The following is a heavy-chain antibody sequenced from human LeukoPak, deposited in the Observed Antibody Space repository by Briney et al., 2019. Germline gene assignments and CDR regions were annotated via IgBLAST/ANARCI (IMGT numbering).Heavy chain of an antibody. D-gene: IGHD3-3*01. CDR3: ARHGRFLEWFLPVHPGWAFDI. CDR1: GYSFTSYW. V-gene: IGHV5-51*01. CDR2: IYPGDSDT. Sequence: GESLKISFKGSGYSFTSYWIGWVRPMPGKGLEWMGMIYPGDSDTRYSPSFQGQVTISADKSISPAYLQWSSLKASDTAMYYCARHGRFLEWFLPVHPGWAFDIWGQGTMVTVSS. J-gene: IGHJ3*02.